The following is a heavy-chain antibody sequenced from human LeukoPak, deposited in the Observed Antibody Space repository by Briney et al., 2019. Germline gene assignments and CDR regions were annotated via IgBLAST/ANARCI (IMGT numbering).Heavy chain of an antibody. J-gene: IGHJ4*02. V-gene: IGHV4-59*01. Sequence: SETLSLTCTVSGGSISSYYWSWIRQPPGKGLEWIGYIYYSGSTNYNPSLKSRVTISVDTSKNQFSLKLSSVTAADTAVYYCARGRYCSSTSCYISGQYYLDYWGQGTLVTVSS. CDR3: ARGRYCSSTSCYISGQYYLDY. CDR1: GGSISSYY. D-gene: IGHD2-2*02. CDR2: IYYSGST.